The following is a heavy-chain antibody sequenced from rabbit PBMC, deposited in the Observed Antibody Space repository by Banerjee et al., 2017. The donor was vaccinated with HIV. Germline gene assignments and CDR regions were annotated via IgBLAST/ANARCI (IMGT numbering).Heavy chain of an antibody. J-gene: IGHJ4*01. D-gene: IGHD1-1*01. CDR3: AGDFASVNGWNFNL. V-gene: IGHV1S45*01. Sequence: QEQLEESGGDLVKPGGSLTLTCTASGFSFSDNYWICWVRQAPGKGLEWIACINTSSGNTVYAAWAKDRFPISKTPSTPVTLQMTSLTPGDTAPYFCAGDFASVNGWNFNLWGPGTLVTVS. CDR1: GFSFSDNYW. CDR2: INTSSGNT.